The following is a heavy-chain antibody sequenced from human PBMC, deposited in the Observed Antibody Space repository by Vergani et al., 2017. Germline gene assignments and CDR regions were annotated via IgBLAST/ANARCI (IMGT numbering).Heavy chain of an antibody. CDR1: GYTLTELS. D-gene: IGHD3-3*01. J-gene: IGHJ6*03. CDR3: ARDQSYDFWSGYFSDLYYYYMDV. CDR2: FDPEDGET. V-gene: IGHV1-24*01. Sequence: QVQLVQSGAEVKKPGASVKVSCKVSGYTLTELSMHWVRQAPGKGLEWMGGFDPEDGETIYAQKFQGRVTMTEDTSTDTAYMELSRLRSDDTAVYYCARDQSYDFWSGYFSDLYYYYMDVWGKGTTVTVSS.